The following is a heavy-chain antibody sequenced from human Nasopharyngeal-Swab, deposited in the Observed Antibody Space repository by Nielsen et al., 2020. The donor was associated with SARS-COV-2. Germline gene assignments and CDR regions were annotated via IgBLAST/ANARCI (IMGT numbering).Heavy chain of an antibody. J-gene: IGHJ6*02. D-gene: IGHD3-10*01. Sequence: GGSLRLSCRTSGFSFGDYAVSWVRQAPGTGLEWLGFVRSYAYGGTGRYAAFVQGRFTMSRDDSEGTAYLQMDSLKVEDTGVYYCTRDFSRGVLSHYYGLDIWGQGTTVTVSS. CDR2: VRSYAYGGTG. CDR1: GFSFGDYA. CDR3: TRDFSRGVLSHYYGLDI. V-gene: IGHV3-49*04.